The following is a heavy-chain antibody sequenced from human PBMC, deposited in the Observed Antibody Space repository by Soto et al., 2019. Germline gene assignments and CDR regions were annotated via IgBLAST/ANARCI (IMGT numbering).Heavy chain of an antibody. CDR2: ISAYNGNT. J-gene: IGHJ3*02. D-gene: IGHD6-13*01. CDR3: ARVLLLQQLGAFDI. CDR1: GYTFTSYG. Sequence: ASVKVSCKASGYTFTSYGISWVRQAPVQGLEWMGWISAYNGNTNYAQKLQGRVTMTTDTSTSTAYMELRSLRSDDTAVYYCARVLLLQQLGAFDIWGQGIMVTVSS. V-gene: IGHV1-18*01.